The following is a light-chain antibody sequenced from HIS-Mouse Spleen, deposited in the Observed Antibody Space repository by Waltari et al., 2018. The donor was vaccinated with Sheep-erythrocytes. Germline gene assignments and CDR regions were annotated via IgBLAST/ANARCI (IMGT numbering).Light chain of an antibody. V-gene: IGLV1-36*01. J-gene: IGLJ3*02. CDR3: AAWDDSLNGWV. CDR2: YDE. Sequence: QPVLTQPPSVSEAPRQRVTIPCSGSRSNNGNNAVTWYQQLPGKAPRLLIYYDELRPSGVSDRFSGSKSGTSASLAISGLQSEDEADYDCAAWDDSLNGWVFGGGTKLTVL. CDR1: RSNNGNNA.